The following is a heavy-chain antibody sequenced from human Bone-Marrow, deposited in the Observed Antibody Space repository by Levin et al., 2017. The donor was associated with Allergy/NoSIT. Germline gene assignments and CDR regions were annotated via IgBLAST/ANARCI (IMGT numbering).Heavy chain of an antibody. CDR2: IIPIFGTA. CDR3: ARVGTFLEWYGWFDP. CDR1: GGTFSSYA. Sequence: KISCKASGGTFSSYAISWVRQAPGQGLEWMGGIIPIFGTANYAQKFQGRVTITADESTSTAYMELSSLRSEDTAVYYCARVGTFLEWYGWFDPWGQGTLVTVSS. D-gene: IGHD3-3*01. V-gene: IGHV1-69*01. J-gene: IGHJ5*02.